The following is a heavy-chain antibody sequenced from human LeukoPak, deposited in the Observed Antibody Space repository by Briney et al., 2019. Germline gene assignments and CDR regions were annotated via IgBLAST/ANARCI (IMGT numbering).Heavy chain of an antibody. Sequence: PGGSLRLSCAASGLIVSSNYMSWVRQAPGKGLEWVSVIYSGGSTYYADSVKGRFTISRDNSKNTLYLQMNSLRAEDTAVYYCARGYGSGSYTDWGQGTLVTVSS. D-gene: IGHD3-10*01. CDR3: ARGYGSGSYTD. V-gene: IGHV3-53*01. CDR2: IYSGGST. J-gene: IGHJ4*02. CDR1: GLIVSSNY.